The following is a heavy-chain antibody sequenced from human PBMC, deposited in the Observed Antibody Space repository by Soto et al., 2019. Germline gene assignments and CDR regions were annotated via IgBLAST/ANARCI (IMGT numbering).Heavy chain of an antibody. D-gene: IGHD2-15*01. CDR3: AKDLRPDGRSDTDY. CDR2: ISGSGGST. J-gene: IGHJ4*02. V-gene: IGHV3-23*01. CDR1: GFTFSSYA. Sequence: GGSLRLSCAASGFTFSSYAMSWVRQAPGKGLEWVSAISGSGGSTYYADSVKGRFTISRDNSKNTLYLQMTSLRVEDTATYFCAKDLRPDGRSDTDYWGQAPLLTDSS.